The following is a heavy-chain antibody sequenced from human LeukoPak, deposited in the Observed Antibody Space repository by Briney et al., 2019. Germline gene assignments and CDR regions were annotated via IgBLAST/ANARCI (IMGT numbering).Heavy chain of an antibody. Sequence: SETLSLTCTVSGGSISSSSYYWGWIRQPPGKGLEWIGSIYYSGSTYYNPSLKSRVTISVDTSKNQFSLKLSSVTAADTAVYYCAREVSVGAQVDYWGQGTLVTVSS. CDR2: IYYSGST. V-gene: IGHV4-39*02. CDR1: GGSISSSSYY. J-gene: IGHJ4*02. CDR3: AREVSVGAQVDY. D-gene: IGHD1-26*01.